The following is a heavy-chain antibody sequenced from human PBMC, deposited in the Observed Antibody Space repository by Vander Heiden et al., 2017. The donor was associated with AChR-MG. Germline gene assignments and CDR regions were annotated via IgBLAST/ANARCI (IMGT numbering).Heavy chain of an antibody. V-gene: IGHV4-59*01. D-gene: IGHD4-17*01. CDR2: IYYSGST. J-gene: IGHJ6*02. CDR1: GGSISSYY. Sequence: ESGPGLVKPSETLSPTCTVSGGSISSYYWSWIRQPPGKGLEWIGYIYYSGSTNYNPSLKSRVTISVDTSKNQFSLKLSSVTAADTAVYYCARLGDGDPSLGDYYGMDVWGQGTTVTVSS. CDR3: ARLGDGDPSLGDYYGMDV.